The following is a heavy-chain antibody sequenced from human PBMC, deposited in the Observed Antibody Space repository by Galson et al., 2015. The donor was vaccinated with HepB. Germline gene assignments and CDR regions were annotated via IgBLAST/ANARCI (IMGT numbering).Heavy chain of an antibody. J-gene: IGHJ3*02. CDR3: ARFPFRYPGLVDI. V-gene: IGHV3-53*01. CDR1: GFTVSSNY. CDR2: IYSGGST. D-gene: IGHD2-2*02. Sequence: SLRLSCAASGFTVSSNYMSWVRQAPGKGLEWVSVIYSGGSTYYADSVKGRFTISRDNSKNTLYLQMNSLRAEDTAVYYCARFPFRYPGLVDIWGQGTMVTVSS.